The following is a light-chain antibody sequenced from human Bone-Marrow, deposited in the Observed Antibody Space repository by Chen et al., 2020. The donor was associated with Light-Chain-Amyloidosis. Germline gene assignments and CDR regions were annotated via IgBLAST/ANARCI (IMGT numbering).Light chain of an antibody. J-gene: IGLJ2*01. CDR1: SSDVGSYNY. V-gene: IGLV2-14*03. CDR3: SSYARSNHVI. CDR2: AVS. Sequence: QSALTQPASVSGSPGQSITISCTGTSSDVGSYNYVSWYQQHPGKAPKLMIYAVSNRPSGVSNRCAGSKSGNTASLTISGLQAEDEADYYCSSYARSNHVIVGGGTKLTVL.